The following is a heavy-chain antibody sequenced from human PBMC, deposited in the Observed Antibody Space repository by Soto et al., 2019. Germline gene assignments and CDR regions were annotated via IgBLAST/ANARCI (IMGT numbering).Heavy chain of an antibody. CDR1: GFTFSSYA. J-gene: IGHJ4*02. CDR2: ISYDGSNK. Sequence: PGGSLRLSCAASGFTFSSYATHWVRQAPGKGLEWVAVISYDGSNKYYADSVKGRFTISRDNSKNTLYLQMNSLRAEDTAVYYCARDHSSVDHYFDYWGQGTLVTVSS. V-gene: IGHV3-30-3*01. D-gene: IGHD5-12*01. CDR3: ARDHSSVDHYFDY.